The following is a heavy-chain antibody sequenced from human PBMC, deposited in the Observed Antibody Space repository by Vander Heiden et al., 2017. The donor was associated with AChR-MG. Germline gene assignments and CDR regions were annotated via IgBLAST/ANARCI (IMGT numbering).Heavy chain of an antibody. D-gene: IGHD3-10*01. CDR1: GFTFSSYA. J-gene: IGHJ3*02. CDR3: ARMRMVRGAYDAFDI. Sequence: EVQLVESGGGLVQPGGSLRLSCAASGFTFSSYAMPWVRQAPGKGLEYVSAISSNGGSTYYANSVKGRFTISRDNSKNTLYLQMGSLRAEDMAVYYCARMRMVRGAYDAFDIWGQGTMVTVSS. V-gene: IGHV3-64*01. CDR2: ISSNGGST.